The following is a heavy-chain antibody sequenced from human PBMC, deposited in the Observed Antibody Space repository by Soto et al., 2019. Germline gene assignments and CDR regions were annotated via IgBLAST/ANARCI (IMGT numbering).Heavy chain of an antibody. CDR3: ARDTAPIAISGWFDP. V-gene: IGHV1-69*08. CDR1: GGTFSSYT. Sequence: QVQLVQSGAEVKKPGSSVKVSCKASGGTFSSYTISWVRQAPGQGLEWMGRIIPILGIANYAQKFQGRVTITAHKSTSTAYMELTSLRSEDTAVYYCARDTAPIAISGWFDPWGQGTLVTVFS. J-gene: IGHJ5*02. CDR2: IIPILGIA. D-gene: IGHD2-2*02.